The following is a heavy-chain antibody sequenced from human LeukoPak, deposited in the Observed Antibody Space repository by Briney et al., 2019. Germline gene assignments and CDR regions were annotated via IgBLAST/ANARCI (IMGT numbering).Heavy chain of an antibody. V-gene: IGHV4-39*07. Sequence: SETLSLTCTVSGGSISSGPYYWSWIRQPPGKGLEWIGEINHSGSTNYNPSLKSRVTISVDTSKNQFSLKLSSVTAADAAVYYCARRPTGSYYDFDYWGQGTLVTVSS. D-gene: IGHD3-10*01. J-gene: IGHJ4*02. CDR3: ARRPTGSYYDFDY. CDR1: GGSISSGPYY. CDR2: INHSGST.